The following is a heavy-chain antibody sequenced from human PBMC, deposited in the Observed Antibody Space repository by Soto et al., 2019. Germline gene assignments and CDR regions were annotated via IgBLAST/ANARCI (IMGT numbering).Heavy chain of an antibody. Sequence: GGSLRLSCAASGFTFSSYWMSWVRQAPGKGLEWVANIKQDGSEKYYVDSVKGRFTISRDNAKNSLYLQMNSLRAEDTAVYYCARLNCSSTSCYAVFDYWGQGTLVTVSS. V-gene: IGHV3-7*01. CDR3: ARLNCSSTSCYAVFDY. D-gene: IGHD2-2*01. CDR2: IKQDGSEK. J-gene: IGHJ4*02. CDR1: GFTFSSYW.